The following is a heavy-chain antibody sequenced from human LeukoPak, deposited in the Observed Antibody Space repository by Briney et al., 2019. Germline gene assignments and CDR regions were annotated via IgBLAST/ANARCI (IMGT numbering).Heavy chain of an antibody. J-gene: IGHJ4*02. V-gene: IGHV3-23*01. Sequence: GGSLRLSCAASGFTFRFSNYAVSWVRQAPGQGLEWVSAISGSGGSTYYADSLKGRFSISRDNSKNTLYLQMNSLRAEDTAVYYCAKDKITLAAAAFYYFDYWGQGTLVTVSS. CDR1: GFTFRFSNYA. D-gene: IGHD6-13*01. CDR2: ISGSGGST. CDR3: AKDKITLAAAAFYYFDY.